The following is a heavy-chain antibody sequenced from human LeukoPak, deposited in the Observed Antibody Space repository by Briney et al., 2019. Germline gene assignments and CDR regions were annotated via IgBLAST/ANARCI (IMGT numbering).Heavy chain of an antibody. D-gene: IGHD3-22*01. CDR3: ATGGYYDSSGYHDAFDI. V-gene: IGHV4-34*01. J-gene: IGHJ3*02. CDR2: INHSGST. Sequence: SETLSLTCAVYGGSFSGYYWSWIRQPPGKGLEWIGEINHSGSTNYNPSLESRVTISVDTSKNQFSLKLSSVTAADTAVYYCATGGYYDSSGYHDAFDIWGQGTMVTVSS. CDR1: GGSFSGYY.